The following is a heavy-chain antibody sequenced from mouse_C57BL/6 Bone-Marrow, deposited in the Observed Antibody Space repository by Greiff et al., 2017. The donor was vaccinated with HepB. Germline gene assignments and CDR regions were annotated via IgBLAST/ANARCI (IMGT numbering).Heavy chain of an antibody. D-gene: IGHD1-1*01. CDR3: AREGYYYGSSVAY. J-gene: IGHJ3*01. CDR2: IDPNRGGT. V-gene: IGHV1-72*01. Sequence: QVQLQQPGAELVKPGASVKLSCKASGYTFTSYWMHWVKQRPGRGLEWIGRIDPNRGGTKYNEKFKSKATLTVDKPSSTAYLQLSSLTSEDSAVYYCAREGYYYGSSVAYWGQGTLVTVSA. CDR1: GYTFTSYW.